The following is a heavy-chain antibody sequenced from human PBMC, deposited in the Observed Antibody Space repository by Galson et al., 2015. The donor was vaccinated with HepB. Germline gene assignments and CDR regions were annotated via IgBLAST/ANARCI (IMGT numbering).Heavy chain of an antibody. CDR2: IYTSGST. J-gene: IGHJ4*02. Sequence: TLSLTCTVSGGSISSGSYYWSWIRQPAGKGLEWIGRIYTSGSTNYNPSLKSRVTMSVDTSKNQFSLKLSSVTAADTAVYYCARDSEGDGYNFVGGYWGQGTLVTVSS. CDR3: ARDSEGDGYNFVGGY. D-gene: IGHD5-24*01. V-gene: IGHV4-61*02. CDR1: GGSISSGSYY.